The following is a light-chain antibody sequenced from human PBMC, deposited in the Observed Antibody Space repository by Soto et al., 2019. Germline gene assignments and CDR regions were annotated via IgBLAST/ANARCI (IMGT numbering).Light chain of an antibody. V-gene: IGKV3-15*01. J-gene: IGKJ1*01. CDR2: AAS. CDR1: QSVSGS. Sequence: EIVMTQSPATLYVSPGERATLSCRASQSVSGSLAWYQQKPGQAPRLLIYAASSRATGISARFSGSGSGTEFTLTISNLQSEDSAVYYCQQYKNWPPWTFGQGTKVEIK. CDR3: QQYKNWPPWT.